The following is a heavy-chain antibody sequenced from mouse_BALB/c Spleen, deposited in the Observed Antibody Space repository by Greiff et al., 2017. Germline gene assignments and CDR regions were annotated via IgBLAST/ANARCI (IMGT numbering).Heavy chain of an antibody. D-gene: IGHD1-1*01. Sequence: VQLKQSGPELMKPGASVKISCKASGYSFTSYYMHWVKQSHGKSLEWIGYIDPFNGGTSYNQKFKGKATLTVDKSSSTAYMHLSSLTSEDSAVYYCASYYGSSYDAMDYWGQGTSVTVSS. V-gene: IGHV1S135*01. J-gene: IGHJ4*01. CDR3: ASYYGSSYDAMDY. CDR1: GYSFTSYY. CDR2: IDPFNGGT.